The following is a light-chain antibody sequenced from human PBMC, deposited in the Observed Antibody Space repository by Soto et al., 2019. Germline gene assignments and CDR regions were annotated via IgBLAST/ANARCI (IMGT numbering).Light chain of an antibody. Sequence: QSVLTQPASVSGSPGQSIAISCTGSSSDVGIYNYVSWYQQHPRKVPKLMIYEVSNRPSGVSNRFSASKSGNTASLTISGLQAEVEADYYCSSYTTSSTRVFGTGTKVTVL. CDR2: EVS. J-gene: IGLJ1*01. CDR3: SSYTTSSTRV. V-gene: IGLV2-14*01. CDR1: SSDVGIYNY.